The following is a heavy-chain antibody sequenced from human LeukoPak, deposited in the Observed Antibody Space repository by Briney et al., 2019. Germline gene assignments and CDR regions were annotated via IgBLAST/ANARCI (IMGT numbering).Heavy chain of an antibody. CDR2: ISGSGDTT. Sequence: PGGSLRLSCAASGFTFSGHGMRWVRQAPGKGLDWVSAISGSGDTTYYADSVKGRFTISRDNSKNTLYLQMNSLRAEDTALYFCAKARGFAEFDYWGQGTLVTVSS. CDR3: AKARGFAEFDY. V-gene: IGHV3-23*01. J-gene: IGHJ4*02. D-gene: IGHD3-10*01. CDR1: GFTFSGHG.